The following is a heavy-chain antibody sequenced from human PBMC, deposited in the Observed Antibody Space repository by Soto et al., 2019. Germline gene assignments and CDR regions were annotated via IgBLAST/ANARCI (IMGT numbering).Heavy chain of an antibody. CDR1: GFTFSSYA. V-gene: IGHV3-23*01. J-gene: IGHJ5*02. Sequence: GGSLRLSCAASGFTFSSYAMSWVRQAPGKGLEWVSAISGSGGSTYYADSVKGRFTISRDNSKNTLYLQMSSLRAEDTAVYYCAKDTGIAVAANWFDPWGQGTLVTVSS. CDR3: AKDTGIAVAANWFDP. CDR2: ISGSGGST. D-gene: IGHD6-19*01.